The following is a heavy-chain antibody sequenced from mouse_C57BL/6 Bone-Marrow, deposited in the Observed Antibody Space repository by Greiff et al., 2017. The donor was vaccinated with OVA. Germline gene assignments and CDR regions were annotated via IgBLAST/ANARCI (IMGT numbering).Heavy chain of an antibody. CDR2: IYPGDGDT. CDR3: ARRGSSCAWFAY. CDR1: GYAFSSSW. Sequence: QVQLQQSGPELVKPGASVKISCKASGYAFSSSWMNWVKQRPGKGLEWIGRIYPGDGDTNYNGKFKGKATLTADNYSSTAYMQLSSLTSEDSSVYFCARRGSSCAWFAYWGQGTLVTVSA. D-gene: IGHD1-1*01. J-gene: IGHJ3*01. V-gene: IGHV1-82*01.